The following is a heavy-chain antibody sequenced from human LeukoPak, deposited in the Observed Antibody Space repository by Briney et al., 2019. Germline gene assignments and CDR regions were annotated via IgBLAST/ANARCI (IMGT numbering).Heavy chain of an antibody. CDR2: INAGNGNT. D-gene: IGHD2-2*01. CDR1: GYTFTSYA. V-gene: IGHV1-3*01. CDR3: ARDIVVVPAVQEDGMDV. Sequence: ASVKDSCKASGYTFTSYAMHWVRQAPGQRLEWMGWINAGNGNTKYSQKFQGRVTITRDTSASTAYMELSSLRSEDTAVYYCARDIVVVPAVQEDGMDVWGKGTTVTVSS. J-gene: IGHJ6*04.